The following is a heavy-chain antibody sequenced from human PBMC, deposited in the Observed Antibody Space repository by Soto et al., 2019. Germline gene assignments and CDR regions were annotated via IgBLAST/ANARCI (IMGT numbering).Heavy chain of an antibody. J-gene: IGHJ3*02. CDR2: INSDGSST. V-gene: IGHV3-74*01. D-gene: IGHD3-22*01. Sequence: EVQLVESGGGLVQPGGSLRLSCAASGFTFSSYWMHWVRQAPGKGLVWVSRINSDGSSTSYADSVKGRFTISRDNAKNTLYLQMNCLRAEYTAVYYCARDKITMIYDAFDIWGQGTMVTVSS. CDR1: GFTFSSYW. CDR3: ARDKITMIYDAFDI.